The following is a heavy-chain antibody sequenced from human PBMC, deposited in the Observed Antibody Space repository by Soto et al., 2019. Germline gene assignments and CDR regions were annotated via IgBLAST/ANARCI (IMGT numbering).Heavy chain of an antibody. V-gene: IGHV1-69*12. Sequence: QVQLVQSGAEVKKPGSSLKVSCKASGGTFSSSAFSWVRQAPGQGLEWLGGIMPLFRTPDYAQKFQGRVTITADESTSTAYMELSSLTSEDTGVYYCARDKDRQHLGGNYYYIMGVWGQGTTVTVSS. D-gene: IGHD6-25*01. CDR2: IMPLFRTP. CDR1: GGTFSSSA. CDR3: ARDKDRQHLGGNYYYIMGV. J-gene: IGHJ6*02.